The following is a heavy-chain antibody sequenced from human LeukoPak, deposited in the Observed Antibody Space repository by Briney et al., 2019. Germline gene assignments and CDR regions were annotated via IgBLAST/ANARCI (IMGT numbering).Heavy chain of an antibody. CDR2: IKQDGSEI. V-gene: IGHV3-7*03. J-gene: IGHJ4*02. CDR1: GFTFSSYG. CDR3: ARDKIMGPTIFDY. Sequence: GGSLRLSCAASGFTFSSYGMHWVRQAPGKGLEWVANIKQDGSEIYYMDSVKGRSTISGDNAKNSLYLQMNSLRAEDTAVYYCARDKIMGPTIFDYWGQGTLVTVSS. D-gene: IGHD1-26*01.